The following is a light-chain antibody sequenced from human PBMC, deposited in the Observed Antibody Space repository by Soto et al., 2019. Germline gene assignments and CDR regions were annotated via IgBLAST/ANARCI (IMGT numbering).Light chain of an antibody. V-gene: IGKV1-5*03. Sequence: DIQMTQSPSTLSASVGDRVTITCRASQSISSWLAWYQQKPGKAPKLLIYKASSLESGVPSRFSGSGSGTEFTLTISSLQPEDVATYYCHKYNHAPTFGGGTKVEIK. J-gene: IGKJ4*01. CDR1: QSISSW. CDR2: KAS. CDR3: HKYNHAPT.